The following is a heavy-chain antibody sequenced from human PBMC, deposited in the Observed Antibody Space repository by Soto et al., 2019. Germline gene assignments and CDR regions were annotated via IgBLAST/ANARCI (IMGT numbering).Heavy chain of an antibody. D-gene: IGHD2-15*01. V-gene: IGHV1-24*01. CDR1: GYTLTELS. J-gene: IGHJ3*01. Sequence: ASVKVSCKVSGYTLTELSMHWVRQAPGKGLEWMGGFDPEDGETIYAQKFQGRVTMTEDTSTDTAYMELSSLRSEDTAVYYCATGFGGVVAAKSDVFDFGGKGTMVPAS. CDR3: ATGFGGVVAAKSDVFDF. CDR2: FDPEDGET.